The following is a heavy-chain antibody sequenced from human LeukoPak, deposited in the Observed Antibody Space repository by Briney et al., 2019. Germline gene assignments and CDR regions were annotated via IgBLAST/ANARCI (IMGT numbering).Heavy chain of an antibody. Sequence: PSETLSLTCTVSGGSISSYYWSWIRQPPGKGLEWIGYTYYSGSTNYNPSLRSRVTISVDTSKNQFSLKLSSVTAADTAVYYCASTDLYYYDSSGYPNYWGQGTLVTVSS. CDR1: GGSISSYY. J-gene: IGHJ4*02. CDR2: TYYSGST. D-gene: IGHD3-22*01. CDR3: ASTDLYYYDSSGYPNY. V-gene: IGHV4-59*01.